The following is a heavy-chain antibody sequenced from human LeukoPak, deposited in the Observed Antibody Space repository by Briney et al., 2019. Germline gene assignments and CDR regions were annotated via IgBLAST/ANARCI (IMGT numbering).Heavy chain of an antibody. V-gene: IGHV3-23*01. CDR3: AREAFGETRDWSFDL. J-gene: IGHJ2*01. Sequence: PGGSLRLSCAVSRFTLSTYAMTWVRQAPRKGLEWVSTIGGGGAGTYYADSVKGRFTISRDNSENTLYLQMNSVRAEDTAVFYCAREAFGETRDWSFDLWGRGTLVTVSS. D-gene: IGHD3-10*01. CDR2: IGGGGAGT. CDR1: RFTLSTYA.